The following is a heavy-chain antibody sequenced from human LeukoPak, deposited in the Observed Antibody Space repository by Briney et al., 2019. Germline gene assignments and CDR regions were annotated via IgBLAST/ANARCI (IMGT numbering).Heavy chain of an antibody. CDR2: IYTSGST. CDR3: ASLFYYDSSGYGFDY. J-gene: IGHJ4*02. D-gene: IGHD3-22*01. CDR1: GGSISSYY. V-gene: IGHV4-4*09. Sequence: SETLSLTCTVTGGSISSYYWSWIRQPPGKGLEWIGYIYTSGSTNYNPSLKSRVTISVDTSKNQFSLKLSSVTAADTAVYYRASLFYYDSSGYGFDYWGQGTLVTVSS.